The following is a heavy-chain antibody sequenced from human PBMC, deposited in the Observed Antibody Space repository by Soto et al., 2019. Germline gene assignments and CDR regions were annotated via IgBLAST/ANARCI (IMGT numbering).Heavy chain of an antibody. J-gene: IGHJ6*02. CDR3: ARAGCDGGSCYTLVGLRYGMDV. Sequence: QVQLVESGGGVVQPGRSLRLSCAASGFILSTYAMYWVRQAPGKRLEWVAVISYDGNNKYYADSVKGRFTISRDNSKNTLYLQMNSLRAEDTAVYYCARAGCDGGSCYTLVGLRYGMDVWGQGTTVTVSS. CDR2: ISYDGNNK. D-gene: IGHD2-15*01. V-gene: IGHV3-30-3*01. CDR1: GFILSTYA.